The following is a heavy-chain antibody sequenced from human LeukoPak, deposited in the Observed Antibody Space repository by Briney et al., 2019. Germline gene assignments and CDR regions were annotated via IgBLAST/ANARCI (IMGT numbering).Heavy chain of an antibody. V-gene: IGHV3-7*01. Sequence: GGSLRLSCAASGFTLSSYWMSWVRQAPGKGLEWVANIKQDGSEKYYVDSVKGRFTISRDNAKNSLYLQMNSLRAEDTAVYYCARDRYGDYVHFDYWGQGTLVTVSS. CDR1: GFTLSSYW. CDR3: ARDRYGDYVHFDY. D-gene: IGHD4-17*01. CDR2: IKQDGSEK. J-gene: IGHJ4*02.